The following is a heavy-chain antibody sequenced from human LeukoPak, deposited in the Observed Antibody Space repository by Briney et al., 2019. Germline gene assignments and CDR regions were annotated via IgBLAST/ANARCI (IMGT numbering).Heavy chain of an antibody. V-gene: IGHV4-39*01. CDR3: ARQYVDGYYDY. CDR1: GASISSSSFY. D-gene: IGHD3-22*01. Sequence: SETLSLTCTVSGASISSSSFYWGWIRQPPGKGLEWIGSIYYSGTTYCNPSLKSRVTISVDTSKNQFSLKLSSVTAADTAVYYCARQYVDGYYDYWGQGTLVTVSS. J-gene: IGHJ4*02. CDR2: IYYSGTT.